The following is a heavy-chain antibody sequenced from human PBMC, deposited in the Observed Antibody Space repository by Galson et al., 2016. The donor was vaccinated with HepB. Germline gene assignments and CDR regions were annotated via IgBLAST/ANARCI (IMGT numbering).Heavy chain of an antibody. Sequence: SETLSLTCSVSGASNIMNKYFWGWIRQPPGKGLEWIGSMFSTGRSYFNLSLRSRVSMSIDTSTNRLPLKLRSVTAADTAFYYCARPISGTSLSDFNYWGQGILVTVSS. J-gene: IGHJ4*02. V-gene: IGHV4-39*02. CDR1: GASNIMNKYF. D-gene: IGHD1-20*01. CDR3: ARPISGTSLSDFNY. CDR2: MFSTGRS.